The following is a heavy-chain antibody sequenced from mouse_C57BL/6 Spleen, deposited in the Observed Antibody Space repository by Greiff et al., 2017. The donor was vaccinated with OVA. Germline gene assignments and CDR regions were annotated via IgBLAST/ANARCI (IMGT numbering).Heavy chain of an antibody. CDR1: GYSITSGYD. Sequence: DVQLQESGPGMVKPSQSLSLTCTVTGYSITSGYDWHWIRHFPGNKLEWMGYISYSGSTNYNPSLKSRISITHDTSKNHFFLKLNSVTTEDTATYYCARGWITTVVATRYFDVWGTGTTVTVSS. CDR3: ARGWITTVVATRYFDV. D-gene: IGHD1-1*01. J-gene: IGHJ1*03. V-gene: IGHV3-1*01. CDR2: ISYSGST.